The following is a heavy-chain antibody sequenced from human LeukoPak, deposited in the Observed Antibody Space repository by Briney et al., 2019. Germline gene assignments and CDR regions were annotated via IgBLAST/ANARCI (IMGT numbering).Heavy chain of an antibody. CDR1: GGSISSYY. Sequence: PSETLSLTCTVSGGSISSYYWSWIRQPAGKGLEWIGRIYTSGSTNYNPSLKSRVTILVDTSKNQFSLKLSSVTAADTAVYFCARDWGVGGRPGYMDVWGKGTTVTVSS. V-gene: IGHV4-4*07. J-gene: IGHJ6*03. CDR2: IYTSGST. D-gene: IGHD6-6*01. CDR3: ARDWGVGGRPGYMDV.